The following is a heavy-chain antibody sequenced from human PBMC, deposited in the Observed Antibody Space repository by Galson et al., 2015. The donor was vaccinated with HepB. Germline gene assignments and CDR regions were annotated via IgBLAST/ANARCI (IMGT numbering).Heavy chain of an antibody. CDR2: ISYDGSNK. V-gene: IGHV3-30*03. CDR1: GFIFRGHG. D-gene: IGHD6-13*01. CDR3: ATGFPLAAAGYYFDY. J-gene: IGHJ4*02. Sequence: SLRLSCAASGFIFRGHGMHWVRQAPGKGLEWVAVISYDGSNKNYVDSVKGRFTISRVNSKNTLYLQMNSLRSVDTAVYYCATGFPLAAAGYYFDYWGQGTLVTVSS.